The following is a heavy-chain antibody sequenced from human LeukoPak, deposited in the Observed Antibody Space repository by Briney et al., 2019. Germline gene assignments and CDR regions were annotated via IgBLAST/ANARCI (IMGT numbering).Heavy chain of an antibody. Sequence: RIGYIYYSESTDYNPSLKSRVTISVDTSKNQFSLKLSSVTAADTAVYYCARGTLWFGESAFDIWGQGTMVTVSS. V-gene: IGHV4-59*09. J-gene: IGHJ3*02. CDR3: ARGTLWFGESAFDI. CDR2: IYYSEST. D-gene: IGHD3-10*01.